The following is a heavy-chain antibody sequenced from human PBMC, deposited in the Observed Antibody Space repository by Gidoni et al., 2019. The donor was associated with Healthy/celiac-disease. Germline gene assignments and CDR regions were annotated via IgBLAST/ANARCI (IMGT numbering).Heavy chain of an antibody. J-gene: IGHJ3*02. V-gene: IGHV3-30*18. CDR1: GFTFSRYG. D-gene: IGHD3-10*01. CDR3: AKDISVTMVRGVKGDAFDI. Sequence: QVQMVESGGGVIQPGRSLRRSCAASGFTFSRYGMHWVRRAPGKGLEWVAVISYDGSNRYYADSVKGRFTISRDNSKNTLYLQMNSLRAEDTAVYYCAKDISVTMVRGVKGDAFDIWGQGTMVTVSS. CDR2: ISYDGSNR.